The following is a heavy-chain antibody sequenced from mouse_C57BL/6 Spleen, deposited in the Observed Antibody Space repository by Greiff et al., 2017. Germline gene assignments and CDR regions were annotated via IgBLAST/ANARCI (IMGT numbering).Heavy chain of an antibody. CDR2: INPYNGDT. V-gene: IGHV1-20*01. J-gene: IGHJ4*01. CDR3: AREGGRAMDY. D-gene: IGHD3-3*01. Sequence: EVQRVESGPELVKPGDSVKISCKASGYSFTGYFMNWVMQSHGKSLEWIGRINPYNGDTFYNQKFKGKATLTVDKSSSTAHMELRSLTSEDSAVYYCAREGGRAMDYWGQGTSVTVSS. CDR1: GYSFTGYF.